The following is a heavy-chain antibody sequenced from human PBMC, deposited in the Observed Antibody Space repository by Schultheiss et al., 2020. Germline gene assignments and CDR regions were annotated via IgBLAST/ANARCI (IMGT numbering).Heavy chain of an antibody. CDR2: LSGSGGST. J-gene: IGHJ4*02. CDR3: AKDQGRIAVAGGADY. Sequence: GGSLRLSCAASGFTFSSYAMSWVRQAPGKGLEWVSALSGSGGSTYYADSVRGRFTISRDNSKSTLYLQMNSLRAEDTAVYYCAKDQGRIAVAGGADYWGQGTLVTVSS. D-gene: IGHD6-19*01. CDR1: GFTFSSYA. V-gene: IGHV3-23*01.